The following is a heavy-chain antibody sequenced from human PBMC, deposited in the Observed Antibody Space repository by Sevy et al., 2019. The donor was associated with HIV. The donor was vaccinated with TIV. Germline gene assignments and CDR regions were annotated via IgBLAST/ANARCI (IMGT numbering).Heavy chain of an antibody. D-gene: IGHD3-10*01. CDR3: ESYYVSGRFSYMYV. CDR2: ISASGGST. Sequence: GGSLRLSCAASGFTLSTYAVSWVRQAPRKGLEWVSTISASGGSTYYAGSVKGRFTSSRDNSKNTVSLQLNSLRADDTAMYYCESYYVSGRFSYMYVWGRRTTVTVSS. J-gene: IGHJ6*03. CDR1: GFTLSTYA. V-gene: IGHV3-23*01.